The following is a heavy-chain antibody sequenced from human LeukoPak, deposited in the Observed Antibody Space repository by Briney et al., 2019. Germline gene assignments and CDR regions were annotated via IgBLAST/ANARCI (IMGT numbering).Heavy chain of an antibody. J-gene: IGHJ4*02. CDR2: FDPEDGET. CDR3: ATYSRALLWFGESDY. D-gene: IGHD3-10*01. V-gene: IGHV1-24*01. CDR1: GYTLTELS. Sequence: GASVKVSCKVSGYTLTELSMHWVRQAPGKGLEWMGGFDPEDGETIYAQKFQGRVTMTEDTSTDTAYMELSSLRSEDTAVYYCATYSRALLWFGESDYWGQGTLVTVSS.